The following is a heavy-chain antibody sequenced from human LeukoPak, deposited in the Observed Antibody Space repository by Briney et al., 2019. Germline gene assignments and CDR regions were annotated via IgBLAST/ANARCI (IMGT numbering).Heavy chain of an antibody. CDR2: ISSSGGTI. J-gene: IGHJ4*02. Sequence: PGGSLRLSCAASGFTFSSYEMNWVRQAPGKGLEWVSYISSSGGTIYYADSVKGRFTISRDNAKNSLYLQMNSLRAEDTAVYYCAKDLPYDSIPRSSEYYFDYWGQGTLVTASS. V-gene: IGHV3-48*03. CDR3: AKDLPYDSIPRSSEYYFDY. D-gene: IGHD3-22*01. CDR1: GFTFSSYE.